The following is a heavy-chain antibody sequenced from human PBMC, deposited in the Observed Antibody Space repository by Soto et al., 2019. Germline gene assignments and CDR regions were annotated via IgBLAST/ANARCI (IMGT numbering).Heavy chain of an antibody. CDR1: PESLSSSSYY. CDR2: FYYSGRT. CDR3: ARQRRTVVTQEYFDH. D-gene: IGHD2-21*02. Sequence: SENMSLTCIVSPESLSSSSYYWGRIRQPPRKGVELVGIFYYSGRTYYNPSFKSRVTISRDTSKNQFSLKLSSVNSTDTAVYYCARQRRTVVTQEYFDHWGQGALVTVSS. V-gene: IGHV4-39*01. J-gene: IGHJ4*02.